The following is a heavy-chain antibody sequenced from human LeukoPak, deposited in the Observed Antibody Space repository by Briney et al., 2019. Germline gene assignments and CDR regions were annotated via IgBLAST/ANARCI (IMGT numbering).Heavy chain of an antibody. Sequence: GGSLRLSCAASGFTFSSYAMHWVRQAPGKGLEWVAVISYDGSNKYYADSVKGRFTISRDNSKNTLYLQMNSLRAEDTAVYYCARDENYYDSSGTPGYWGQGTLVTASS. CDR1: GFTFSSYA. CDR3: ARDENYYDSSGTPGY. D-gene: IGHD3-22*01. CDR2: ISYDGSNK. V-gene: IGHV3-30-3*01. J-gene: IGHJ4*02.